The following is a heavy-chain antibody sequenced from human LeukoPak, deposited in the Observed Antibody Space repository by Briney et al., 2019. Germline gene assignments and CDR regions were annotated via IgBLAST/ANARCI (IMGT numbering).Heavy chain of an antibody. J-gene: IGHJ4*02. V-gene: IGHV3-7*04. CDR2: INHDGSEK. Sequence: GGSMTLSCAPSAFSFSDYWMSCVRQAPGDGLEWAANINHDGSEKHYVDSVKGRFTMSRDNAKNSLCLQMTSLRDVDTALYYCGRRGSLSDYWGQGSLVSVSS. CDR3: GRRGSLSDY. D-gene: IGHD3-10*01. CDR1: AFSFSDYW.